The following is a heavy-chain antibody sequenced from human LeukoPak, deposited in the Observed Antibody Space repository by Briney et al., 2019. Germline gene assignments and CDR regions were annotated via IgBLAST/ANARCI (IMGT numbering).Heavy chain of an antibody. J-gene: IGHJ6*02. Sequence: PGGSLRLSCAASGFIFSTYAMSWVRQAPGQGLEWVSVFSGSGGSTYYADSVKGRFTISRDNAKKTLYLQMSSLRAEDTAVYYCARGYSSSSGHGMDVWGQGTTVTVSS. CDR2: FSGSGGST. CDR1: GFIFSTYA. CDR3: ARGYSSSSGHGMDV. V-gene: IGHV3-23*01. D-gene: IGHD6-6*01.